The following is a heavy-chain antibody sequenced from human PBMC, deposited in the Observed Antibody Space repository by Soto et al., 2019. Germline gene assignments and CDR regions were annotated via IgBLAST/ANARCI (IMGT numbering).Heavy chain of an antibody. CDR1: GGSISSSNR. V-gene: IGHV4-4*02. J-gene: IGHJ5*02. D-gene: IGHD3-22*01. Sequence: SETLSLTCTVSGGSISSSNRWSWVRPPPGKGLEWIGEIYHSGSTNYNPSLKSRVTMSLDKSKNQFSLSLKSVTAADTAIYYCAKGRGFYSDNYFDPWGQGTQVTVS. CDR3: AKGRGFYSDNYFDP. CDR2: IYHSGST.